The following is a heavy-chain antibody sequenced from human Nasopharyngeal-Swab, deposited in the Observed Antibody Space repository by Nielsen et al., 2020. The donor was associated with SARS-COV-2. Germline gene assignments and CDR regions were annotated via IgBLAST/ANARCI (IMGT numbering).Heavy chain of an antibody. V-gene: IGHV3-30-3*01. CDR1: GFTFSSYA. D-gene: IGHD6-6*01. CDR3: ARGSSSYYFDY. Sequence: GESLKISCAASGFTFSSYAMHWVRQAPGKGLEWVAVISYDGSNKYYADSVKGRFTISRDNSKNTLYLQVNSLRAEDTAVYYCARGSSSYYFDYWGQGTLVTVSS. CDR2: ISYDGSNK. J-gene: IGHJ4*02.